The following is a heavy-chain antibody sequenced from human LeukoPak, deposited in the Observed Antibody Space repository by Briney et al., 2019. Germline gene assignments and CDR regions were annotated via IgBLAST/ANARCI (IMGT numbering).Heavy chain of an antibody. J-gene: IGHJ4*02. D-gene: IGHD4-17*01. CDR3: ATHYGDGVDY. Sequence: GGSLRLSCAASGFTFSSYSMNWFGQAPGKGREWVSSISSSSSYIYYADSVKGRFTISRDNAKNSLYLQMNSLRAEDTAVYYCATHYGDGVDYWGQGTLVTVSS. CDR1: GFTFSSYS. V-gene: IGHV3-21*01. CDR2: ISSSSSYI.